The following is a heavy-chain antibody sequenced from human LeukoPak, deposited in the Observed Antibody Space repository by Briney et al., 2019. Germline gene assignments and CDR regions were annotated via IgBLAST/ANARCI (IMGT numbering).Heavy chain of an antibody. CDR1: GFIFSSYG. Sequence: PGGSLRLSCAGSGFIFSSYGMTWVRQAPGKGLEWVSGFSGGGGSRYYAASVKGRFTTSRDDSKNTLYLQMSSLRAEDTAIYYCAKEASSNGWSPLEYWGQGTLVTVSS. J-gene: IGHJ4*02. D-gene: IGHD6-19*01. CDR2: FSGGGGSR. CDR3: AKEASSNGWSPLEY. V-gene: IGHV3-23*01.